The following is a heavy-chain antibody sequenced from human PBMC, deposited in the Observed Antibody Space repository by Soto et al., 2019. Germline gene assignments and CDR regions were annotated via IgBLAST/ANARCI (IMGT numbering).Heavy chain of an antibody. V-gene: IGHV4-59*01. D-gene: IGHD6-13*01. CDR3: ARDRRGRADGFIYYYAMDV. J-gene: IGHJ6*02. Sequence: PSETLSLTCTVSGGSISSYYWSWIRQPPGKGLEWIGYIYYSGSTNYNPSLKSRVTISVDTSKNQFSLKLSSVTAADTAIYYCARDRRGRADGFIYYYAMDVWGQGTSVTVSS. CDR2: IYYSGST. CDR1: GGSISSYY.